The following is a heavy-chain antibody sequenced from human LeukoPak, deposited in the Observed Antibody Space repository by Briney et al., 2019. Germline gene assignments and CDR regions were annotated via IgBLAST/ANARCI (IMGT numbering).Heavy chain of an antibody. V-gene: IGHV1-46*01. Sequence: ASVKVSCKASGYTFTSYYMHWVRQAPGQGLEWMGIINPSGGSTSYAQKLQGRVTMTRDTSTSTVYMELSSLRSEDTAVYYCARDDSSGYYSQHWGQGTLVTVSS. CDR3: ARDDSSGYYSQH. J-gene: IGHJ1*01. D-gene: IGHD3-22*01. CDR2: INPSGGST. CDR1: GYTFTSYY.